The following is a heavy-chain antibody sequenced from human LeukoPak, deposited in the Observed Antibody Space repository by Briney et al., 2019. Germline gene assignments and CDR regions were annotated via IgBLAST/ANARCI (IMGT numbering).Heavy chain of an antibody. D-gene: IGHD6-19*01. J-gene: IGHJ5*02. CDR3: ARHHVYSSGWHNWFDP. Sequence: ASETLSLTCAVYGGSFSGYYWSWIRQPPGKGLEWIGEINHSGSTNYNPSLKSRVTISVDTSKNQFSLKLSSVTAADTAVYYCARHHVYSSGWHNWFDPWGQGTLVTVSS. CDR1: GGSFSGYY. CDR2: INHSGST. V-gene: IGHV4-34*01.